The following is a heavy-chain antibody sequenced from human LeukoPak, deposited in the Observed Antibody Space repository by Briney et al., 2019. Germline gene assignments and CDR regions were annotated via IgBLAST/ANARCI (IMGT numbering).Heavy chain of an antibody. V-gene: IGHV3-23*01. CDR3: AKSDFLRSGSDY. D-gene: IGHD3-3*01. Sequence: PGGSLRLSCAASGFTFSSYAMSWVRQAPGKGLEWVSAISGSGGSTYYADSVKGWFTISRDNSKNTLYLQMNSLRAEDTAVYYCAKSDFLRSGSDYWGQGTLVTVSS. CDR1: GFTFSSYA. CDR2: ISGSGGST. J-gene: IGHJ4*02.